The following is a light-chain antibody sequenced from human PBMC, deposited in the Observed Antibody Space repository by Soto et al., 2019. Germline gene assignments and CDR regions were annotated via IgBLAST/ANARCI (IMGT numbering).Light chain of an antibody. CDR1: QDIEDD. Sequence: DIQMTQAPSSLPGSLGNTSTITSRASQDIEDDLGWYQQKPGKAPKLLIYDASNLEAGVPSRFRGSGSGTDFTFTISRLQPEDIATYYCQQYETLPTXGQGTRLEIK. V-gene: IGKV1-33*01. CDR3: QQYETLPT. J-gene: IGKJ5*01. CDR2: DAS.